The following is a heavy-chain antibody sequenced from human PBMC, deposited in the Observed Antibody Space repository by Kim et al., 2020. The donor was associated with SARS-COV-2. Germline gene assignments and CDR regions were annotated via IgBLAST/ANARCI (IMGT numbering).Heavy chain of an antibody. CDR2: ITHSGSS. CDR1: GGTFSGHS. D-gene: IGHD3-16*01. Sequence: SETLSLTCAAYGGTFSGHSWSWIRQPPGKGLEWIGEITHSGSSKYDPSLKSRVTITIDMFKNQVSLKLSSMTAADTGFYYCTRSMGGVVPAPILGPGSHYDCFFMDVWGQGTRVSVSS. CDR3: TRSMGGVVPAPILGPGSHYDCFFMDV. J-gene: IGHJ6*02. V-gene: IGHV4-34*01.